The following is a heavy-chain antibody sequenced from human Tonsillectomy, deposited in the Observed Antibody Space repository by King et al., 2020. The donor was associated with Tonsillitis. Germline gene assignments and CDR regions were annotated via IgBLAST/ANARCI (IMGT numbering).Heavy chain of an antibody. CDR2: INYSGGT. CDR1: GGSISSGDYY. V-gene: IGHV4-30-4*01. J-gene: IGHJ4*02. CDR3: ARENRGNYYDSSGYYNYFDY. Sequence: QLQESGPGLVKPSQTLSLTCTVSGGSISSGDYYWSWIRQPPGKGLEWIGYINYSGGTYYNPSLKCRFTISVDRSKNQFSLKLSSVTAADTAVYYCARENRGNYYDSSGYYNYFDYWGQGTLVTVSS. D-gene: IGHD3-22*01.